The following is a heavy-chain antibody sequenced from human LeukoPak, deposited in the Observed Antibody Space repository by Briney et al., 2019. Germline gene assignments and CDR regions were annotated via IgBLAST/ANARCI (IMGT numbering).Heavy chain of an antibody. CDR1: GFTFSSYA. D-gene: IGHD3-9*01. CDR2: ISGSGGST. V-gene: IGHV3-23*01. J-gene: IGHJ5*02. CDR3: AKSHILRYFEA. Sequence: GRSLRLSCAASGFTFSSYAMSWVRQAPGKGLEWVSVISGSGGSTYYADSVKGRFTISRDNSKNTLYLQMNSLRAEDTAVYYCAKSHILRYFEAWGQGTLVTVSS.